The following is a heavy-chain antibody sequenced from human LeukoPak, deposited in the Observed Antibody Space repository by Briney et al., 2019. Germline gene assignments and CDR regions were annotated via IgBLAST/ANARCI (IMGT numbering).Heavy chain of an antibody. D-gene: IGHD6-6*01. J-gene: IGHJ4*02. CDR2: IYYTGST. CDR1: GGSISSLY. Sequence: KPSETLSLTSSVSGGSISSLYWSWIRQPPGKGLEWIGYIYYTGSTNYNPSLKSRVTMFVDMSKNQFSLRLSSVTAADTAVYYCARHRAYSSSSPFDYWGQGTLVTVSS. V-gene: IGHV4-59*08. CDR3: ARHRAYSSSSPFDY.